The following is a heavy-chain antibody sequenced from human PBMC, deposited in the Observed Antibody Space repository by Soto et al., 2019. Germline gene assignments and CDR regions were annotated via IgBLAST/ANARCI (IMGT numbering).Heavy chain of an antibody. CDR1: GFTVSSYE. V-gene: IGHV3-48*03. J-gene: IGHJ5*02. CDR2: ISSSGSTI. CDR3: AREGEARPIFGVVMNVPDNWFDP. D-gene: IGHD3-3*01. Sequence: GGSLRLSCAASGFTVSSYEMNWVRQAAGEGLEWVSYISSSGSTIYYADSVKGRFTISRDNAKNSLYLQMTSLRAEDTAVYYCAREGEARPIFGVVMNVPDNWFDPWGQGTLVTVSS.